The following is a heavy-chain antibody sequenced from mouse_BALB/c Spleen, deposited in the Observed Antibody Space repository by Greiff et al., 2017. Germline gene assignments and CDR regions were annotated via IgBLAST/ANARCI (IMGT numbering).Heavy chain of an antibody. CDR2: ISDGGSYT. CDR1: GFTFSDYY. Sequence: EVQRVESGGGLVKPGGSLKLSCAASGFTFSDYYMYWVRQTPEKRLEWVATISDGGSYTYYPDSVKGRFTISRDNAKNNLYLQMSSLKSEDTAMYYCARDSGGAMDYWGQGTSVTVSS. V-gene: IGHV5-4*02. J-gene: IGHJ4*01. CDR3: ARDSGGAMDY.